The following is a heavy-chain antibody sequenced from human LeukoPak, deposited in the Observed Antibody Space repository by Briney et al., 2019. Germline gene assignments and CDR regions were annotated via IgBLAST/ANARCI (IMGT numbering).Heavy chain of an antibody. CDR1: SGSISSSSYY. J-gene: IGHJ3*02. CDR2: IYYSGST. Sequence: SETLSLTCTVSSGSISSSSYYWGWIRQPPGKGLEWIGSIYYSGSTCYNPSLKSRVTISVDTSKNQFSLKLSSVTAADTAVYYCARSISSYDFWSGYAFDIWGQGTMVTVSS. V-gene: IGHV4-39*01. CDR3: ARSISSYDFWSGYAFDI. D-gene: IGHD3-3*01.